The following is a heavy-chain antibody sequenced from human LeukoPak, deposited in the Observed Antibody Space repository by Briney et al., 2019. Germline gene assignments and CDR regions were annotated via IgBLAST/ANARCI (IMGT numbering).Heavy chain of an antibody. D-gene: IGHD6-19*01. CDR2: IYSSGST. CDR1: GGSINSNNYY. V-gene: IGHV4-39*07. Sequence: PSETLSLTCTDSGGSINSNNYYWGWIRQPPGKGLEWIGSIYSSGSTNYNPSLKSRVTISVDTSKNQFSLKLSSVTAADTAVYYCARVPSRYGYIAVADDYWGQGTLVTVSS. CDR3: ARVPSRYGYIAVADDY. J-gene: IGHJ4*02.